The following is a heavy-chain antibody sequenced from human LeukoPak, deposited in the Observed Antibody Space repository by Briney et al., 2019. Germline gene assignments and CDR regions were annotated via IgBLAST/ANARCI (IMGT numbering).Heavy chain of an antibody. Sequence: ASVKVSCKAPGYTFTGYYMHWVRQAPGQGLEWMGRINPNSGNTGYAQKFQGRVTITRNTSISTAYMELSSLRSEDTAVYYCARDLPCSSTSCRRDWGFDPWGQGTLVTVSS. CDR3: ARDLPCSSTSCRRDWGFDP. CDR1: GYTFTGYY. D-gene: IGHD2-2*01. J-gene: IGHJ5*02. V-gene: IGHV1-8*03. CDR2: INPNSGNT.